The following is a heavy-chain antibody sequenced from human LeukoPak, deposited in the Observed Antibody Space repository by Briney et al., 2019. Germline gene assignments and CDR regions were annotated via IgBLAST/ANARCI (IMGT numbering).Heavy chain of an antibody. J-gene: IGHJ1*01. CDR3: AKAKARDYISMYSRERGVFQH. D-gene: IGHD6-13*01. CDR1: GFTFSDYY. V-gene: IGHV3-23*01. Sequence: PGGSLRLSCAASGFTFSDYYMSWVRQAPGRGLEWVSAISGSGGSTYYADSVKGRFTISRDNSKNTLYLQMNSLRAEDTAVYYCAKAKARDYISMYSRERGVFQHWGQGTLVTVSS. CDR2: ISGSGGST.